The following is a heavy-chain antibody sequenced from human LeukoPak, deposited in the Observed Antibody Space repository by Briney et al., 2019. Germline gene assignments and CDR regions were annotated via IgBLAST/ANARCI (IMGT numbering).Heavy chain of an antibody. CDR1: GFTVSSNY. CDR2: IYSGGYT. CDR3: ARVSRSDAFDI. Sequence: GGSLRLSCAASGFTVSSNYMSWGLQAPGTGLEWVSVIYSGGYTSYADSVKGRFTISRDNSKNTLSLQMNSLRAEDTAVYYCARVSRSDAFDIWGQGAMVTVSS. J-gene: IGHJ3*02. V-gene: IGHV3-53*01.